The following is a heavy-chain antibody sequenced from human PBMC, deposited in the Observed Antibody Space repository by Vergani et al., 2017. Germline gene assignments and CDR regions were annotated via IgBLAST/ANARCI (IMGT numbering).Heavy chain of an antibody. V-gene: IGHV3-30*18. D-gene: IGHD6-19*01. CDR2: ISYDGSNK. J-gene: IGHJ4*02. Sequence: QVQLVESGGGVVQPGRSLRLSCAASGFTFSSYGMNWVRQAPGKGLEWVAVISYDGSNKYYADSVKGRITISRDKSKNTLYLQMNSLRAEDTAVYYCAKEGGSGWYSVDYWGQGTLVTGSS. CDR3: AKEGGSGWYSVDY. CDR1: GFTFSSYG.